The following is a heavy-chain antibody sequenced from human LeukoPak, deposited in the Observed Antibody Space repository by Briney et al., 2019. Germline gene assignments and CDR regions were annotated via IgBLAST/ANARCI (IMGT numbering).Heavy chain of an antibody. D-gene: IGHD3-22*01. Sequence: SVKVSCKASGGTFSSYAISWVRQAPGQGLEWMGRIIPIFGIANYAQKFQGRVTITADKSTSTAYMELSSLRSEDTAVYYCAGSYYDSSGYYTPLGYWGQGTLVTVSS. CDR1: GGTFSSYA. J-gene: IGHJ4*02. CDR2: IIPIFGIA. CDR3: AGSYYDSSGYYTPLGY. V-gene: IGHV1-69*04.